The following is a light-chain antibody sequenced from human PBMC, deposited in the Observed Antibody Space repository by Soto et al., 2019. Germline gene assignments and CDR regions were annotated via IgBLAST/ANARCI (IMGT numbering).Light chain of an antibody. V-gene: IGLV2-14*01. Sequence: QSALPQPDSVSGSPGQSITISCTGTSSDVGGYNYVSWYQQHPGKAPKLMIYEVTNRPSGVGNRFSGSKSANTASLTISGLQAEDEAEYFCSSYGITPTRYVFVTGTKLTVL. CDR3: SSYGITPTRYV. CDR2: EVT. CDR1: SSDVGGYNY. J-gene: IGLJ1*01.